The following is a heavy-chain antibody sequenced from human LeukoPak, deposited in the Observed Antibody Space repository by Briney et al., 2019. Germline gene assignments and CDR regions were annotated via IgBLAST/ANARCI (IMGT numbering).Heavy chain of an antibody. J-gene: IGHJ4*02. CDR1: GFTFSSYA. V-gene: IGHV3-23*01. CDR2: ISGNGGST. D-gene: IGHD4-17*01. Sequence: GGSLRLSCAASGFTFSSYAMSWVRQAPGKGLEWVSAISGNGGSTYYADSVKGRFTISRDNSKNTLYLQMNSLRAEDTAVYYCAKWDDYGDYGFDYWGQGTLVTVSS. CDR3: AKWDDYGDYGFDY.